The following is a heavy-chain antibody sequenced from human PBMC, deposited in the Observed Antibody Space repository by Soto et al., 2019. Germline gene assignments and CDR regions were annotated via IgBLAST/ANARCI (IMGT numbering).Heavy chain of an antibody. CDR1: GGSISSGDYY. CDR3: ARSYCISTSTLCYYYGMDV. Sequence: SEALSLTCTVSGGSISSGDYYWSWIRQPPGKGLEWIGYIYYSGSTYYNPSLKSRVTISVDTSKNQFSLKLSSVTAADTTVYYCARSYCISTSTLCYYYGMDVWGQGTTVTVSS. J-gene: IGHJ6*02. V-gene: IGHV4-30-4*01. CDR2: IYYSGST. D-gene: IGHD2-2*01.